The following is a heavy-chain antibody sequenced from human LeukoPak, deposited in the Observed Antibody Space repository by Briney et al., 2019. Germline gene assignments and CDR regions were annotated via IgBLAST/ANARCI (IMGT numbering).Heavy chain of an antibody. CDR1: GYTYTHYY. V-gene: IGHV1-2*02. D-gene: IGHD2-2*01. CDR3: ARGSVVVVSNAMEEYYFDF. J-gene: IGHJ4*02. Sequence: ASVKVSCKASGYTYTHYYMHWVRQAPGQRLEWMGWINPNSGGTKYTQKFQGRVTMTRDTSLSTVYMELSTLRSDDTAVHYCARGSVVVVSNAMEEYYFDFWGQGTLVTVSS. CDR2: INPNSGGT.